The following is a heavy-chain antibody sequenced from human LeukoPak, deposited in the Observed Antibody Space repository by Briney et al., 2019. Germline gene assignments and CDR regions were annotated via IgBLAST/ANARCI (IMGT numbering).Heavy chain of an antibody. D-gene: IGHD5-18*01. CDR1: GGSISSYY. Sequence: SETLSLTCTVSGGSISSYYWSWIRQPPGKGLEWIGYIYYSGSTNYNPSLKSRVTISVDPSKNQFSLKLSSVTAADTAVYYCARDRGGYSYGSYYFDYWGQGTLVTVSS. CDR2: IYYSGST. J-gene: IGHJ4*02. CDR3: ARDRGGYSYGSYYFDY. V-gene: IGHV4-59*01.